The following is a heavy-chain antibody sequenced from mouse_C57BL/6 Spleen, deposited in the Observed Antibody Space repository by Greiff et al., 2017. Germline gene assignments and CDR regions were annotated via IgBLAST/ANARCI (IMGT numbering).Heavy chain of an antibody. D-gene: IGHD2-10*02. CDR3: AREYGNYLGGAMDY. Sequence: QVQLQQPGAELVKPGASVKLSCKASGYTFTSYWMHWVKQRPGQGLEWIGMIHPNSGSTNYNEKFKSKATLTVDKSSSTAYMQRSSLTSEDSAVYYCAREYGNYLGGAMDYWGQGTSVTVSS. J-gene: IGHJ4*01. V-gene: IGHV1-64*01. CDR2: IHPNSGST. CDR1: GYTFTSYW.